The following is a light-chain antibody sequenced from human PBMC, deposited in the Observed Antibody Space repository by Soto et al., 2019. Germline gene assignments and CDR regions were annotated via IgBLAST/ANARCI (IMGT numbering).Light chain of an antibody. CDR3: QQYNSFPYT. J-gene: IGKJ2*01. CDR1: QRISSW. CDR2: DAS. V-gene: IGKV1-5*01. Sequence: DIQMTQSPSTLSASVGDRVTITCRASQRISSWLAWYQQKPGKAPKLLIYDASSLESGVPSRFSGSGSGTDFTLTISSLQPDDFATYYCQQYNSFPYTFGQGTKLEIK.